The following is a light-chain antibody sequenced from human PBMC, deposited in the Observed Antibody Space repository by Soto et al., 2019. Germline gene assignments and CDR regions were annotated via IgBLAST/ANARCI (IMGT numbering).Light chain of an antibody. CDR3: QQRSNWPPGIT. V-gene: IGKV3D-20*02. CDR1: QSFSSSY. CDR2: GAS. J-gene: IGKJ4*01. Sequence: EIVLTQSPGTLSFSPGERATLSCRASQSFSSSYLAWYQQKPGQAPRLLIYGASSRATGIPDRFSGSGSGTDFTLTISSLEPEDFAVYYCQQRSNWPPGITFGGGTKVDI.